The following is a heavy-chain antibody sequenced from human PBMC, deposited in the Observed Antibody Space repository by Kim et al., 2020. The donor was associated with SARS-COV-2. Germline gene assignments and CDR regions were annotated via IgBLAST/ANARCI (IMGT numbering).Heavy chain of an antibody. Sequence: YADSVKGRFTISRDNSKNTLYLQMNSLRAEDTAVYYCAKERGSGWYYFDYWGQGTLVTVSS. D-gene: IGHD6-19*01. J-gene: IGHJ4*02. V-gene: IGHV3-33*06. CDR3: AKERGSGWYYFDY.